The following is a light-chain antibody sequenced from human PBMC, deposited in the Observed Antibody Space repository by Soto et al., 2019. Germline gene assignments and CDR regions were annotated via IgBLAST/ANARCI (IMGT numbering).Light chain of an antibody. J-gene: IGLJ1*01. CDR2: EVS. CDR3: SSYAGSLYV. V-gene: IGLV2-8*01. Sequence: QSVLTQPPSASGSPGQSVTISCTGTSSDVGGYNYVSWYQQHPGKAPKLMIYEVSKRPSGVPDRFSGSKSGNTASLTVSGPPAEDEADYYCSSYAGSLYVFGTGTKVTVL. CDR1: SSDVGGYNY.